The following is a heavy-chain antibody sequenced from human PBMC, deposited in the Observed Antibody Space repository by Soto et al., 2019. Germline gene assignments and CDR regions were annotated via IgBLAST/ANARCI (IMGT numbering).Heavy chain of an antibody. Sequence: VGSLRLSCAASGFTLTTYGMHWVRQAPGKGLEWVAAMSYDGTKEYYADSVKGRFTISRDSSRNTLFLQLNSLRAEDTAVYYCAKEFGSTWIDHWGEGTLVTVSS. CDR2: MSYDGTKE. V-gene: IGHV3-30*18. D-gene: IGHD6-13*01. J-gene: IGHJ4*02. CDR3: AKEFGSTWIDH. CDR1: GFTLTTYG.